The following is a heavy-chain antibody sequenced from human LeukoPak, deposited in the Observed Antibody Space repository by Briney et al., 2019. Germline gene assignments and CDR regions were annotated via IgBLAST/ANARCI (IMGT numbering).Heavy chain of an antibody. D-gene: IGHD6-19*01. Sequence: GESLKISCKTSGYSFTSYWIGWVRQMPGKGLEWMGSIYPGDSDTRYSPSFQGQVIISADKSISTAYLQWSSLKASDTAMYYCASSRSGWSFDYWGQGTLVTVSS. CDR3: ASSRSGWSFDY. J-gene: IGHJ4*02. V-gene: IGHV5-51*01. CDR1: GYSFTSYW. CDR2: IYPGDSDT.